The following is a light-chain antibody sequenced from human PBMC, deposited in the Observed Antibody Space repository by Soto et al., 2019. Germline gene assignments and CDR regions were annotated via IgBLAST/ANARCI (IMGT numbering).Light chain of an antibody. J-gene: IGKJ1*01. V-gene: IGKV3-20*01. CDR1: QSVSSRY. CDR2: AAS. Sequence: EIVLTQSPVTLSLSPGERATLSCRASQSVSSRYFAWYQQKPGQAPRLLIYAASSRAAGIPDRFSGSGSGTDFSLTISRLEPEDCAVYYCHQYASSRTFGPGTKVE. CDR3: HQYASSRT.